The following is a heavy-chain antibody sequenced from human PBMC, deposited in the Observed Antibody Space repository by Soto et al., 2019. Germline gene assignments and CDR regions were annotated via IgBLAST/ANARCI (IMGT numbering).Heavy chain of an antibody. CDR3: ARVTNDAFDI. CDR1: GGSISSYY. Sequence: PXATLSLPCTVSGGSISSYYWSWIRQPPGKGLEWIGYIYYSVSTNYNPSLKSRVTISVDTSKNQFSLKLSSVTAADTAVYYCARVTNDAFDIWGQGTMVTVSS. CDR2: IYYSVST. D-gene: IGHD4-4*01. J-gene: IGHJ3*02. V-gene: IGHV4-59*01.